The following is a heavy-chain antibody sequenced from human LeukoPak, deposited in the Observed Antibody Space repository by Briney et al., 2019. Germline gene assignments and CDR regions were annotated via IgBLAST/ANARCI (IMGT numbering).Heavy chain of an antibody. D-gene: IGHD6-19*01. V-gene: IGHV4-34*01. CDR3: ARGGIGSGWDFDY. CDR2: INHSGST. CDR1: GGSFSDYY. J-gene: IGHJ4*02. Sequence: SETLSLTCAVYGGSFSDYYWSWIRQPPGKGLEWIGEINHSGSTYYNPSLKSRVTISVETSKNQFSLKLSSVTAADTAVYYCARGGIGSGWDFDYWGQGTLVTVSP.